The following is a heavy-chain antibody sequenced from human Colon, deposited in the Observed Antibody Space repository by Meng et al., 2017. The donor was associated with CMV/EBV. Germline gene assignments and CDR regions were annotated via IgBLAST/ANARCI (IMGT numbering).Heavy chain of an antibody. V-gene: IGHV3-21*01. D-gene: IGHD2-15*01. CDR2: ISSSSSYI. CDR3: ARGGGYCSGGSCYYYYYGMDV. Sequence: GESLKISCAASGFTFSSYSMNWVRQAPGKGLEWVSSISSSSSYIYYADSMKGRFTISRDNAKNSLYLQMNSLRAEDTAVYYCARGGGYCSGGSCYYYYYGMDVWGQGTTVTVSS. J-gene: IGHJ6*02. CDR1: GFTFSSYS.